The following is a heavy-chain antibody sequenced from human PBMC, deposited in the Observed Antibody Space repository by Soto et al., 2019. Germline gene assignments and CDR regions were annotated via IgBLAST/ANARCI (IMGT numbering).Heavy chain of an antibody. D-gene: IGHD5-18*01. CDR2: ISFDGNNE. CDR1: GFTFSRCS. Sequence: QVQLVESGGDVVQPGTSLRLSCAASGFTFSRCSMHWVRQAPGEGLEWVAVISFDGNNEYYADSVKGRFTISRDNSKNTLYLLMNSLRPEDTAVYYCVKGQMSPYSQTDFWGQGSLVTVSS. V-gene: IGHV3-30-3*01. J-gene: IGHJ4*02. CDR3: VKGQMSPYSQTDF.